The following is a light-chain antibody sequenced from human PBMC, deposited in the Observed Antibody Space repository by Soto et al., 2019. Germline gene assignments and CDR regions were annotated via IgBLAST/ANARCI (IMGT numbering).Light chain of an antibody. CDR2: DAS. V-gene: IGKV3-11*01. CDR3: QQHYTTPWT. Sequence: EIVLTQSPATLSLSPGERATLSCRASQSVSSYLAWYQQKPGQAPSLLIYDASNRATGIPARFSGSGSGTDFTLTISSLEPEDLAVYYCQQHYTTPWTFGQGTRVELK. J-gene: IGKJ1*01. CDR1: QSVSSY.